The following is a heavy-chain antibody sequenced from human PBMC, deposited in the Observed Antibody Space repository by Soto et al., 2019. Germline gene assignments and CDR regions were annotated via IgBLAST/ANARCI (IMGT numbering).Heavy chain of an antibody. CDR1: GDSVSSDSYY. Sequence: SETLSLTCTVSGDSVSSDSYYWAWIRQPPGQGLEWIGSMFYSGNTYYNPSLMSRVTISVDTSENHFSLRLSSVTAADTAVYYCAAWSGVDTALGKYYYYGMDVWGQGTTVTVSS. V-gene: IGHV4-39*02. CDR2: MFYSGNT. CDR3: AAWSGVDTALGKYYYYGMDV. D-gene: IGHD5-18*01. J-gene: IGHJ6*02.